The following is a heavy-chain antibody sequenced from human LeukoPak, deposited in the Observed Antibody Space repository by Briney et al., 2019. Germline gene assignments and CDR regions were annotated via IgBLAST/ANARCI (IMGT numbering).Heavy chain of an antibody. V-gene: IGHV3-48*01. D-gene: IGHD3-3*01. Sequence: GGSLRLSCAASGFTFGSFSMNWVRQAPGKGLECISYISSSSSTIYYANSVRGRFTISRDNAKNSLYLQMNSLRAEDTAVYYCARGLFGVVIHNWFDPWGQGTLVTVSS. CDR1: GFTFGSFS. CDR3: ARGLFGVVIHNWFDP. J-gene: IGHJ5*02. CDR2: ISSSSSTI.